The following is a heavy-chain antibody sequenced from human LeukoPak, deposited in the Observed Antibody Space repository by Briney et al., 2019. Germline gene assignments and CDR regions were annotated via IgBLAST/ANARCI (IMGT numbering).Heavy chain of an antibody. D-gene: IGHD3-10*01. V-gene: IGHV3-74*01. CDR3: TSRNGSGDY. CDR1: GFTFSTYW. CDR2: INSDGSRA. J-gene: IGHJ4*02. Sequence: GGSLRLSCAASGFTFSTYWIHWVRQAPGKGLVWVSRINSDGSRATYADSVKGRFTISRDNAKNTVYLQMNSLRVEDTAVYFCTSRNGSGDYWGQGTPVTVSS.